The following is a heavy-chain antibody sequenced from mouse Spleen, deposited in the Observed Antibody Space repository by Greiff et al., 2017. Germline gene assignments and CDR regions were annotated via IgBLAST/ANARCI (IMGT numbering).Heavy chain of an antibody. CDR3: AREGGNYGFAY. D-gene: IGHD2-1*01. CDR1: GYTFTSSW. Sequence: QVQLQQPGAELVKPGASVKLSCKASGYTFTSSWMHWVKQRPGQGLEWIGMIPPNSGSTNYNEKFKSKATLTVDKSSSTAYMQLSSLTSEDSAVYYCAREGGNYGFAYWGQGTLVTVSA. V-gene: IGHV1-64*01. J-gene: IGHJ3*01. CDR2: IPPNSGST.